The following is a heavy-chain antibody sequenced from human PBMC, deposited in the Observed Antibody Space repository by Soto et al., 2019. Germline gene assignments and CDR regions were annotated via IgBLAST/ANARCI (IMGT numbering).Heavy chain of an antibody. V-gene: IGHV2-26*01. Sequence: QVTLKESGPVLVKPTETLTLTCTVSGFSLSNARMGVSWIRQPPGKALEWLAHIFSNDEKSYSTSLKSRLTISKDTSKSQVVLTMTNMDPVDIATYYCARIISSWYSYYFDYWGQGTLVTVSS. D-gene: IGHD6-13*01. CDR1: GFSLSNARMG. CDR2: IFSNDEK. J-gene: IGHJ4*02. CDR3: ARIISSWYSYYFDY.